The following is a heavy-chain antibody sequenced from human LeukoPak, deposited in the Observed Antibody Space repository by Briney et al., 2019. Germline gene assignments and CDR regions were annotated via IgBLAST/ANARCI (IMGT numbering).Heavy chain of an antibody. CDR3: ARDYYDILTGYPLDY. CDR1: GGTFSSYA. CDR2: IIPIFGTA. Sequence: SVKVSCKASGGTFSSYAISWVRQAPGQGLEWMGGIIPIFGTANYAQKLQGRVTMTTDTSTSTAYMELRSLRSDDTAVYYCARDYYDILTGYPLDYWGQGTLVTVSS. V-gene: IGHV1-69*05. J-gene: IGHJ4*02. D-gene: IGHD3-9*01.